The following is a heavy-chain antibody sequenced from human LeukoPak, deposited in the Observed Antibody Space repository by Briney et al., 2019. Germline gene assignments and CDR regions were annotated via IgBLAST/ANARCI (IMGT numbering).Heavy chain of an antibody. J-gene: IGHJ6*03. Sequence: SETLSLTCTVSGDSISSYYWSWLRQPAGKGLEWIGYIYYSGSTNYNPSLKSRVTISVDTSKNQFSLKLSSVTAADTAVYYCAREQDVWFGAVDYYYYMDVWGKGTTVTVSS. CDR1: GDSISSYY. V-gene: IGHV4-59*01. CDR2: IYYSGST. CDR3: AREQDVWFGAVDYYYYMDV. D-gene: IGHD3-10*01.